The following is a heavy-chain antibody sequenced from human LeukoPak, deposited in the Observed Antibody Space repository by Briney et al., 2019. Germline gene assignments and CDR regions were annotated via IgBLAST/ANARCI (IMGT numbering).Heavy chain of an antibody. D-gene: IGHD1-1*01. CDR3: ARDSDDSYDKIDF. V-gene: IGHV3-7*01. J-gene: IGHJ4*02. CDR1: GFTFRTYW. CDR2: IKQDGREK. Sequence: GGSPRLSCAASGFTFRTYWMSWVRQAPGKGLEWVANIKQDGREKYYLDSVKGRFTISRDNAKNSLYLQMNSLRVEGTAVYYCARDSDDSYDKIDFWGQGTLVTVSS.